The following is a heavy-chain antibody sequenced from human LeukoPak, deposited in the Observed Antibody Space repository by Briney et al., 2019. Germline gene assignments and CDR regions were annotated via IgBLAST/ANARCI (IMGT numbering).Heavy chain of an antibody. Sequence: GGSLRLSCAASGFTFSSYAMYWVRQSPGKELEWVAVISYDGSNKYYADSVKGRFTISRDNSENTLNLQMNSLRAEDTAVYYCARDARTVGITMIVVGFDYWGQGTLVTVSS. CDR2: ISYDGSNK. V-gene: IGHV3-30*04. J-gene: IGHJ4*02. CDR1: GFTFSSYA. D-gene: IGHD3-22*01. CDR3: ARDARTVGITMIVVGFDY.